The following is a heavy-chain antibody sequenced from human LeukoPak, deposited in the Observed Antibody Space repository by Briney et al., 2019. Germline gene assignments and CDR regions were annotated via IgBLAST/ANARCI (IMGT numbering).Heavy chain of an antibody. V-gene: IGHV3-23*01. J-gene: IGHJ5*02. D-gene: IGHD2-15*01. CDR3: ARTLGYCSGGSCYFNWFDP. CDR1: GFTFRNHG. Sequence: GGTLRLSCAASGFTFRNHGMNWVRQAPGKGLEWVSGISPSGGGTYYADSVKGRFTISRDDSKNTLSLQMNSLRVEDTAVYYCARTLGYCSGGSCYFNWFDPWGQGTLVTVSS. CDR2: ISPSGGGT.